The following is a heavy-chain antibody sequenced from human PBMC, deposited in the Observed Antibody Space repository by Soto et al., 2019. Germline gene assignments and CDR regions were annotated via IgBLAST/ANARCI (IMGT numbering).Heavy chain of an antibody. D-gene: IGHD2-2*01. CDR1: GGSINNSNYS. CDR3: AKLPGYCINSRCYGHYARDV. V-gene: IGHV4-39*01. J-gene: IGHJ6*02. CDR2: MYYSGNT. Sequence: SETLSLTCTVSGGSINNSNYSWDWIRQPPGKGLEWIGTMYYSGNTYYNPSLKSRFTISVDTSKNQFSLKLRSVTAADTALYFCAKLPGYCINSRCYGHYARDVWAQVTTITVSS.